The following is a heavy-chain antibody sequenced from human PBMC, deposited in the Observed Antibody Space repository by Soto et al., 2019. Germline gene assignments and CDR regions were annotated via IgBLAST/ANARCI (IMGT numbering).Heavy chain of an antibody. CDR1: GYTFTSYG. D-gene: IGHD3-3*01. Sequence: ASVKVSCKASGYTFTSYGISWVRQAPGQGLEWMGWISAYNGNTNYAQKLQGRVTMTTDTSTSTAYMELRSLRSDDPAVYYCARVFSPSYDFGSGYHQLFFDPWGQGTLVTVS. CDR3: ARVFSPSYDFGSGYHQLFFDP. V-gene: IGHV1-18*01. J-gene: IGHJ5*02. CDR2: ISAYNGNT.